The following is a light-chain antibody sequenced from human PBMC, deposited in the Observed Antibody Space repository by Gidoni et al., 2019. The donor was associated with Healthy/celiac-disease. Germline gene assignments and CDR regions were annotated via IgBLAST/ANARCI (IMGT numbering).Light chain of an antibody. Sequence: DIKMTQSPSSLSASVGDRVTITCRARQSISSYVNWYPQKPGKAPKLLIYAASSLQSGGPSRFMGSGSGTDFTLTISSLQPEDFATYYCQQSYSTLSWTFGQGTKVEIK. J-gene: IGKJ1*01. V-gene: IGKV1-39*01. CDR1: QSISSY. CDR2: AAS. CDR3: QQSYSTLSWT.